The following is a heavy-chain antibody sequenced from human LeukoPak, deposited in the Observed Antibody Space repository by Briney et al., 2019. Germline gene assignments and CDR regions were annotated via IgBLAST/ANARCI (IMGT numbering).Heavy chain of an antibody. V-gene: IGHV3-74*01. J-gene: IGHJ4*02. CDR1: GFTFSSYW. CDR2: INSDGSST. D-gene: IGHD2-15*01. Sequence: GGSLRLSCAASGFTFSSYWMHWVRQAPGKGLVWVSRINSDGSSTSYADSVKGRFTISRDNAKNTLYLQMNSLRAEDTAVYYCAGVDPTLGYCSGGSCHTFDYWGQGTLVTVSS. CDR3: AGVDPTLGYCSGGSCHTFDY.